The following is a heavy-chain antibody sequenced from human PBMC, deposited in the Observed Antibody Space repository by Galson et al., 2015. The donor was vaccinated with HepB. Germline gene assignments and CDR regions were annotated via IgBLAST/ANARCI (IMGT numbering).Heavy chain of an antibody. CDR2: IKQDGSEK. V-gene: IGHV3-7*03. CDR1: GFTFSSYW. D-gene: IGHD3-10*01. CDR3: ARPRMVRGVLNWFDP. J-gene: IGHJ5*02. Sequence: SLRLSCAASGFTFSSYWMSWVRQAPGKGLEWVANIKQDGSEKYYVDSVKGRFTISRDNAKNSLYLQMNSLRAEDTAVYYCARPRMVRGVLNWFDPWGQGTLVTVSS.